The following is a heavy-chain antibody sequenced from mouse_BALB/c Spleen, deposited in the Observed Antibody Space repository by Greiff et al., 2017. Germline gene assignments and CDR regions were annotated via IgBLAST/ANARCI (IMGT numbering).Heavy chain of an antibody. CDR1: GYTFTDYN. CDR2: IYPYNGGT. D-gene: IGHD2-14*01. V-gene: IGHV1S29*02. Sequence: EVQLQQSGPELVKPGASVKISCKASGYTFTDYNMHWVKQSHGKSLEWIGYIYPYNGGTGYNQKFKSKATLTVDNSSSTAYMELRSLTSEDSAVYYCVYRYQAWFAYWGQGTLVTVSA. CDR3: VYRYQAWFAY. J-gene: IGHJ3*01.